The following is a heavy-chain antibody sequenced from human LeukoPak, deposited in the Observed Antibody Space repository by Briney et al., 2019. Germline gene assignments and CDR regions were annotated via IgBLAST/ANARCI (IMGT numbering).Heavy chain of an antibody. V-gene: IGHV3-33*06. J-gene: IGHJ6*03. Sequence: GRSLRLSCAASGFTFSSYGMHWVRQAPGNGLEWMAVIWYDGSNKYYADSVKGRFTISRDNSKNTLYLQMNSLRAEDTAVYYCAKSPNYYYYYMDVWGKGTTVTVSS. CDR3: AKSPNYYYYYMDV. CDR1: GFTFSSYG. CDR2: IWYDGSNK.